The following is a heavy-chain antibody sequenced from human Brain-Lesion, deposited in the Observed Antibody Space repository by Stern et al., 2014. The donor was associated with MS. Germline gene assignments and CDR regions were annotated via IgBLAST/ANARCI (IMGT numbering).Heavy chain of an antibody. D-gene: IGHD6-13*01. J-gene: IGHJ4*02. V-gene: IGHV4-4*02. Sequence: QVQLVESGPGLVKPSGTLSLTCAVSGGSISSSNWWSWVRQSPGKGLEWIGESDHSGSTIYNPSLKRRVTVYVDKSKTRFSLNRRSVPAADTAVYFCARFPASRPHVFDSWGQGTLVTVSS. CDR1: GGSISSSNW. CDR3: ARFPASRPHVFDS. CDR2: SDHSGST.